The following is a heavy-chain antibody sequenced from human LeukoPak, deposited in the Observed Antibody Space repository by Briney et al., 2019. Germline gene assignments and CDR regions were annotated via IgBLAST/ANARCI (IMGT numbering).Heavy chain of an antibody. CDR3: ARERTYYFDY. CDR2: IYYRGST. V-gene: IGHV4-30-4*01. CDR1: GGSISSGDYY. J-gene: IGHJ4*02. Sequence: PSQTLSLTCTVSGGSISSGDYYWSWIRQPPGQGLEWIGYIYYRGSTYYNPSLKSRVIISVDTSRNQFSLKLSSMTAADTAVYYCARERTYYFDYWGQGTQVTVSS.